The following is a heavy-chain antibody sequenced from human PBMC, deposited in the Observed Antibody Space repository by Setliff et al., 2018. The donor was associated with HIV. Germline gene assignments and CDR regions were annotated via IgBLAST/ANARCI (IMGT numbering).Heavy chain of an antibody. J-gene: IGHJ6*02. CDR1: GYSFSNYW. Sequence: GESLKISCKGFGYSFSNYWIGWVRQMPGRGLEWMGIIYPGDSAITYSQSFQGQVVISADKATSTAYLQWYPLKASDSAMYYCARRSGYDWGGAYYYGMDVWGQGTTVTVSS. CDR2: IYPGDSAI. D-gene: IGHD5-12*01. V-gene: IGHV5-51*01. CDR3: ARRSGYDWGGAYYYGMDV.